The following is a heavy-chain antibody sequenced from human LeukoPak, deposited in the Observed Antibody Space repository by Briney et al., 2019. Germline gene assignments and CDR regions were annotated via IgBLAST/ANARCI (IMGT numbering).Heavy chain of an antibody. D-gene: IGHD2-15*01. J-gene: IGHJ5*02. CDR3: ARAVIVVAAATQRNWFDP. Sequence: SETLSLTCTVSGGSISSRSYYWGWIRQPPGKGLEWIGIIYYSGSTYSNPSLRSRVTISVDTSKNQFSLKLSSVTAADTAIYYCARAVIVVAAATQRNWFDPWGQGTLVTVSS. CDR1: GGSISSRSYY. CDR2: IYYSGST. V-gene: IGHV4-39*07.